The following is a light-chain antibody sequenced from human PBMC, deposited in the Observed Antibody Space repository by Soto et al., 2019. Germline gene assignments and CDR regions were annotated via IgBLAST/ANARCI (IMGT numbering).Light chain of an antibody. J-gene: IGKJ1*01. Sequence: IVFSPFPGPPSFSPGERAPLSCRASQSVSSSYLAWYQQKPGQAHRLLIYGAYSRATGIQDRFSGSGSGTDFTLTIRRLEPEDFAVYYCKQYGSSPETFGQGTKVDIK. CDR2: GAY. CDR3: KQYGSSPET. V-gene: IGKV3-20*01. CDR1: QSVSSSY.